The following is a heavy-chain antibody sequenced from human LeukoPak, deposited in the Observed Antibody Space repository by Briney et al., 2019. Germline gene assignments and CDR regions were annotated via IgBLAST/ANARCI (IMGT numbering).Heavy chain of an antibody. D-gene: IGHD5-12*01. Sequence: ASVKVSCKASGDTFSSYAISWVRQAPGQGLEWMGGIIPIFGTANYAQKFQGRVTITTDESTSTAYMELSSLRSEDTAVYYCARSSGYDSILPVYYYYYMDVWGKGTTVTVSS. J-gene: IGHJ6*03. CDR1: GDTFSSYA. V-gene: IGHV1-69*05. CDR3: ARSSGYDSILPVYYYYYMDV. CDR2: IIPIFGTA.